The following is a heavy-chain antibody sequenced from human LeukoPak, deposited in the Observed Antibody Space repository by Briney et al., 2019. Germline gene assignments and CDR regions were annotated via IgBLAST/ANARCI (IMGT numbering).Heavy chain of an antibody. Sequence: PGESLRLSCAASRFAFSDYWMSWVRQAPGKGLEWGASINQGGTEKHFVDSVKGRFTISRDNAQNSLYVQMNSLRAEDTAVYYCARLLFGGYSDYWGQGTLVTVSS. CDR3: ARLLFGGYSDY. CDR2: INQGGTEK. CDR1: RFAFSDYW. D-gene: IGHD3-3*01. J-gene: IGHJ4*02. V-gene: IGHV3-7*01.